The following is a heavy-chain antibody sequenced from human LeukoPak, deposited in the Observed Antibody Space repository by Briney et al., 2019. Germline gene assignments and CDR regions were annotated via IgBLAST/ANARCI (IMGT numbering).Heavy chain of an antibody. CDR3: ATGKEGYCSGGSCYSTPHYYYMDV. CDR1: GGSISSSSYY. V-gene: IGHV4-39*07. D-gene: IGHD2-15*01. CDR2: IYYSGST. Sequence: KASETLSLTCTVSGGSISSSSYYWGWIRQPPGKGLEWIGSIYYSGSTNYNPSLKSRVTISVDTSKNQFSLKLSSVTAADTAVYYCATGKEGYCSGGSCYSTPHYYYMDVWGKGTTVTISS. J-gene: IGHJ6*03.